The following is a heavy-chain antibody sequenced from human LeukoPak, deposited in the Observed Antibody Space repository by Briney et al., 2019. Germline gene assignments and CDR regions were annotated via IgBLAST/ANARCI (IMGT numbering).Heavy chain of an antibody. CDR2: INGDGTIT. Sequence: GGSLRLSCAASGFTFSSYWMHWVRQAPGKGLLWVSRINGDGTITAYADSVKGRFTISRDNSKNTLYLQMNSLRAEDTAVYYCARRAGAYSHPYDYWGQGTLVTVSS. CDR3: ARRAGAYSHPYDY. CDR1: GFTFSSYW. V-gene: IGHV3-74*01. J-gene: IGHJ4*02. D-gene: IGHD4/OR15-4a*01.